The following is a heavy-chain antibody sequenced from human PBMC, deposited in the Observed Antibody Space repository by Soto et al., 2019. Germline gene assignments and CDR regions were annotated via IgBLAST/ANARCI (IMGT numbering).Heavy chain of an antibody. V-gene: IGHV4-34*01. CDR3: AQGAGGDFWSGYYTGYYYYYGMDV. CDR2: INHSGST. J-gene: IGHJ6*02. Sequence: SETLSLTCAVYGGSFSGYYWSWIRQPPGKGLEWIGEINHSGSTNYNPSLKSRVTISVDTSKNQFSLKLSSVTAADTAVYYCAQGAGGDFWSGYYTGYYYYYGMDVWGQGTTITVYS. D-gene: IGHD3-3*01. CDR1: GGSFSGYY.